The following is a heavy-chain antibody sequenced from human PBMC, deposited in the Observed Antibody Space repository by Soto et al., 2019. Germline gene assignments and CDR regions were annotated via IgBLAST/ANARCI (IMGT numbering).Heavy chain of an antibody. CDR2: ISAYNGNT. J-gene: IGHJ4*02. CDR3: ARHGGYAPLDY. D-gene: IGHD2-2*01. Sequence: QVQLVQSGVEVKKPGASVKVSCKASGYTLTTYGISWLRQAPGQGLEWMGWISAYNGNTNSAQRLQGRVTMTLDTSTSTVYMELRSLTSDDTAVYYCARHGGYAPLDYWGQGTLVTVSS. V-gene: IGHV1-18*01. CDR1: GYTLTTYG.